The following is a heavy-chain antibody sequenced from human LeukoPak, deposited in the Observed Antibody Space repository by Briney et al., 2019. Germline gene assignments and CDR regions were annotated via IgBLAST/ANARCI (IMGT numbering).Heavy chain of an antibody. D-gene: IGHD1-26*01. Sequence: PGGSLRLSCAASGFTFSSYSMNWVRQAPGKGLEWVSSISSSSSYIYYADSVKGRFTISRDNAKNSLYLHMNSLRAEDTAVYYCARDLQGAMATWGQGTLVTVSS. V-gene: IGHV3-21*01. CDR3: ARDLQGAMAT. CDR1: GFTFSSYS. J-gene: IGHJ5*02. CDR2: ISSSSSYI.